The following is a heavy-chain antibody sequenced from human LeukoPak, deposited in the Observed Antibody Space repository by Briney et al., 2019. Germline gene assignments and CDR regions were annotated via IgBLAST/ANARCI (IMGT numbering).Heavy chain of an antibody. CDR3: AGDLGAARGRLYYYYYYYMDV. CDR2: IKQDGSEK. J-gene: IGHJ6*03. Sequence: PGGSLRLSCAASGFTFSSYWMSWVRQAPGKGLEWVANIKQDGSEKYYVDSVKGRFTISRENAKNSLYLQMNSLRAEDTAVYYCAGDLGAARGRLYYYYYYYMDVWGKGTTVTVSS. V-gene: IGHV3-7*01. D-gene: IGHD6-6*01. CDR1: GFTFSSYW.